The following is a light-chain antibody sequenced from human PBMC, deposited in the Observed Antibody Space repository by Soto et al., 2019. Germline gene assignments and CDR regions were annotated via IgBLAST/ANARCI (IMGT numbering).Light chain of an antibody. CDR3: HQYNFWPT. V-gene: IGKV3-15*01. J-gene: IGKJ1*01. CDR2: GTS. Sequence: EIVMTQSPVTLSVSPGERATLSCRASQSVSTNLAWYQQKPCLSTRLLIYGTSTRATSVPARFSGGGSGTEFTLTINSLQSEDFAVYFCHQYNFWPTFGQGTKVDIK. CDR1: QSVSTN.